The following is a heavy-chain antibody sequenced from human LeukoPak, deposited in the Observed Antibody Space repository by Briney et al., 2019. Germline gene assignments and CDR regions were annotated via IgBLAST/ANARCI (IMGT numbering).Heavy chain of an antibody. Sequence: GESLKISCKGSGYSFTSYWIGWVRQMPGKGLEWMGIIYPGDSDTRYSPSFQGQVTISADKSISTAYLQWSSLKASDIAMYYCASPRATSYYGMDVWGQGTTVTVSS. CDR2: IYPGDSDT. J-gene: IGHJ6*02. CDR1: GYSFTSYW. CDR3: ASPRATSYYGMDV. V-gene: IGHV5-51*01. D-gene: IGHD5-24*01.